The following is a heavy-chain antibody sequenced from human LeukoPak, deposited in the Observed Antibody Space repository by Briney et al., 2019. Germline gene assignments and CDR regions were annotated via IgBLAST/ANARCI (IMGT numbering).Heavy chain of an antibody. D-gene: IGHD1-1*01. V-gene: IGHV4-31*03. Sequence: SQTLSLTCTVSGGSISSGGYYWSWIRQHPGKGLEWIGYIYYSGSTNYNPSLKSRVTISVDTSKNQFSLKLSSVTAADTAVYYCARAPPFWNDTGERGYYYYYGMDVWGQGTTVTVSS. CDR3: ARAPPFWNDTGERGYYYYYGMDV. J-gene: IGHJ6*02. CDR2: IYYSGST. CDR1: GGSISSGGYY.